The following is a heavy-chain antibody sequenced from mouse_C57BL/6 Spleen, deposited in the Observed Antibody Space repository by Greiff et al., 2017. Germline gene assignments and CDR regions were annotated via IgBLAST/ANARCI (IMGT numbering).Heavy chain of an antibody. J-gene: IGHJ2*01. CDR1: GYSFTGYY. CDR2: INPSTGGT. D-gene: IGHD2-1*01. V-gene: IGHV1-42*01. CDR3: ARGELGGNYAGY. Sequence: EVQLQQSGPELVKPGASVKISCKASGYSFTGYYMNWVKQSPEKSLEWIGEINPSTGGTTYNQKFKAKATLTVDKSSSTAYMQLKSLTSEDSAVYYCARGELGGNYAGYWGQGTTLTVSS.